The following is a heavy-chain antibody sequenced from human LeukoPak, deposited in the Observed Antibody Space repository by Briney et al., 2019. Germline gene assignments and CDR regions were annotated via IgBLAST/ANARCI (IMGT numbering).Heavy chain of an antibody. Sequence: ASVKVSCKASGYTFTSYYMHWVRQAPGRGLEWMGIINPSGGSTSYAQKFQGRVTMTRDTSTSTVYMELSSLRSEDTAVYYCAREGKGGGYYDFWSGYTYGMDVWGQGTTVTVSS. CDR1: GYTFTSYY. CDR3: AREGKGGGYYDFWSGYTYGMDV. V-gene: IGHV1-46*01. J-gene: IGHJ6*02. D-gene: IGHD3-3*01. CDR2: INPSGGST.